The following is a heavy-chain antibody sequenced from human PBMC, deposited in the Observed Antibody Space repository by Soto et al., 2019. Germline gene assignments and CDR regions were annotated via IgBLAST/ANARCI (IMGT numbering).Heavy chain of an antibody. Sequence: KLRETLSLTCVVSGYSISSGYYWGWIRQPPGKELEWIASIYHSGNTFYNPSLKSRVSISLGTSKNQFSLNLNSVTAADTAVYYCARVSSSWPYNWFDPWGQGTLVTVSS. CDR2: IYHSGNT. CDR3: ARVSSSWPYNWFDP. CDR1: GYSISSGYY. D-gene: IGHD6-13*01. V-gene: IGHV4-38-2*01. J-gene: IGHJ5*02.